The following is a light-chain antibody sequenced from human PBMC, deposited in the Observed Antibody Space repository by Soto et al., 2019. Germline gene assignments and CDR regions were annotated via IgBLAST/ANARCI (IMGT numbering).Light chain of an antibody. Sequence: EIVLTQSPATLSLSPGERATLSCRASQSVSSCLAWYQQKPGPAPRLLIYDASNRATGIPARFSGSGSGTDFTLTISSLEPEDFAVYYCQQRSTWPPTFGPGTKVDMK. V-gene: IGKV3-11*01. J-gene: IGKJ3*01. CDR2: DAS. CDR3: QQRSTWPPT. CDR1: QSVSSC.